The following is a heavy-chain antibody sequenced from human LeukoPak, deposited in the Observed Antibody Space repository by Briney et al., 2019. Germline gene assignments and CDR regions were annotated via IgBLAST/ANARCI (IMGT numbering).Heavy chain of an antibody. Sequence: SETLSLTCAVYGGSFSGYYWSWIRQPPGKGLEWIGEINHSGSTNYNPSLKSRVTISVDTSKNQFSLKLSSVTAADTAVYCCARVLTGTTRQPYDYWGQGTLVTVSS. CDR3: ARVLTGTTRQPYDY. CDR1: GGSFSGYY. CDR2: INHSGST. D-gene: IGHD1-7*01. V-gene: IGHV4-34*01. J-gene: IGHJ4*02.